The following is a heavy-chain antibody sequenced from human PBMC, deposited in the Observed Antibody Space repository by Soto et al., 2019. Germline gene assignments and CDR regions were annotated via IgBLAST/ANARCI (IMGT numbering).Heavy chain of an antibody. CDR2: ISGSDDST. D-gene: IGHD2-15*01. Sequence: EVQLLESGGGLVQPGASLRLSCAASGFTFSSYAMSWVRQAPGKGLEWVSVISGSDDSTYYADSVKGRFTISRDNSKNTLYLQMNSLRVEDTAIYYCAKRISSFTFDYWGQGTLVTVSS. CDR1: GFTFSSYA. CDR3: AKRISSFTFDY. V-gene: IGHV3-23*01. J-gene: IGHJ4*02.